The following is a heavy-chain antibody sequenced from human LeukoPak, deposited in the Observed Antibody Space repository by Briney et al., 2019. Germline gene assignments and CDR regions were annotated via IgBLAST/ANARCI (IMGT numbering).Heavy chain of an antibody. V-gene: IGHV1-24*01. J-gene: IGHJ4*02. Sequence: GASVKVSCKVSGYSLSELSMHWVRQAPGEGLEWMGGFDPENGEAVYAQKFQGRVTMTEDTSTDTSYMELNSLKSEDTAVYYCAAGGVYDLLDNWGQGTLVTVSS. D-gene: IGHD2-8*01. CDR2: FDPENGEA. CDR3: AAGGVYDLLDN. CDR1: GYSLSELS.